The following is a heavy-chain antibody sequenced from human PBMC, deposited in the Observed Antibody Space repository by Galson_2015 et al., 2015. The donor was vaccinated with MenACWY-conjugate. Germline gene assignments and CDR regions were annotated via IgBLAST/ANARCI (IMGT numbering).Heavy chain of an antibody. D-gene: IGHD2-2*01. CDR2: ISGSGDVT. V-gene: IGHV3-23*01. CDR1: GFTFSSCA. J-gene: IGHJ4*02. CDR3: AKAYIVVIPDAAYDC. Sequence: SLILSCAAFGFTFSSCAMNWVRQAPGRRLEWVSGISGSGDVTYYADAVKGRFTISKDNSKNTLYLQMDSLRAEDTAVYYCAKAYIVVIPDAAYDCWGQGALVTVSS.